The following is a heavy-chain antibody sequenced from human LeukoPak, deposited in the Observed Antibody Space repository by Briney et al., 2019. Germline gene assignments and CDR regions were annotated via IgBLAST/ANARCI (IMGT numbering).Heavy chain of an antibody. D-gene: IGHD4-23*01. CDR3: ARRTNYGGNSLIAFDI. V-gene: IGHV7-4-1*02. J-gene: IGHJ3*02. CDR1: GYTFISFA. CDR2: INTNTGNP. Sequence: ASVKVSCEASGYTFISFAMSWVRQAPGQGLEWMGWINTNTGNPTYAQGFTGRFVFSLDTSVSTAYLQISSLKAEDTAVYYCARRTNYGGNSLIAFDIWGQGTMVTVSS.